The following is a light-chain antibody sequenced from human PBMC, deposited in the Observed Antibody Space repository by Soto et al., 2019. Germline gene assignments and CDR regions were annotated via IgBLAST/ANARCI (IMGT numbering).Light chain of an antibody. CDR1: TSDISDYNY. CDR2: DVT. CDR3: VSHRGYDLCV. J-gene: IGLJ1*01. Sequence: QSVLTQPASVSGSPGQSITISCTGTTSDISDYNYVSWYQHHPDKAPKLLIFDVTYRPSGVSSRFSGSKSGNTASLTISALQAEDEADYYCVSHRGYDLCVFGTGTKVTVL. V-gene: IGLV2-14*01.